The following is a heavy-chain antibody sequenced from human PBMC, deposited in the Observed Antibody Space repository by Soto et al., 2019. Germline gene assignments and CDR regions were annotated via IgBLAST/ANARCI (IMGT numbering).Heavy chain of an antibody. CDR2: ISYDGSNK. CDR3: ARDRSTYSSGGGFVY. CDR1: GFTFSSYA. Sequence: GGSLRLSCAASGFTFSSYAMHWVRQAPGKGLEWVAVISYDGSNKYYADSVKGRFTISRDNSKNTLYLQMNSLRAEDTAVYYCARDRSTYSSGGGFVYWGQGTLVTVSS. J-gene: IGHJ4*02. V-gene: IGHV3-30-3*01. D-gene: IGHD6-19*01.